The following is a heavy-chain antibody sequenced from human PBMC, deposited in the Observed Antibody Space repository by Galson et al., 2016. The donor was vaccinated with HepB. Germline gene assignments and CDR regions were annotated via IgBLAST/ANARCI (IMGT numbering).Heavy chain of an antibody. CDR3: AKGRGPTEYYYDY. J-gene: IGHJ4*02. D-gene: IGHD3-10*01. Sequence: SLRLSCAGSGFTFSNYAMTWVRQAPGKGLEWVSAISGSADGTYYADSVKGRFTISGDNSKNTLFLQMNSLRAEDTAVYYCAKGRGPTEYYYDYWGQGTLVTVSS. V-gene: IGHV3-23*01. CDR2: ISGSADGT. CDR1: GFTFSNYA.